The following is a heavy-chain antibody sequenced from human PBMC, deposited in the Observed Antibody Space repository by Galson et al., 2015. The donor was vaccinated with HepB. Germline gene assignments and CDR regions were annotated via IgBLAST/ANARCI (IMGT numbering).Heavy chain of an antibody. CDR1: GYTFTGYY. J-gene: IGHJ3*02. CDR3: ARVAVAGQEDAFDI. V-gene: IGHV1-2*04. CDR2: INPNSGGT. D-gene: IGHD6-19*01. Sequence: SVKVSCKASGYTFTGYYMHWVRQAPGQGLEWMGWINPNSGGTNYAQKFQGWVTMTRDTSISTAYMELSGLRSDDTAVYYCARVAVAGQEDAFDIWGQGTMVTVSS.